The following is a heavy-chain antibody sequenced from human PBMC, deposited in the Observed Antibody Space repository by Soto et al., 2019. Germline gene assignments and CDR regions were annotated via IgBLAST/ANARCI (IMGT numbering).Heavy chain of an antibody. V-gene: IGHV4-30-2*01. CDR1: GGSISSYY. J-gene: IGHJ4*02. CDR3: ARDQYGGLDY. CDR2: IYHSGST. Sequence: SETLALSCPVSGGSISSYYWRWIRQPPGKGLEWIGYIYHSGSTCYNPSLKSRVTISVDRSKRQCSLKLSSVTAADTAVYCCARDQYGGLDYWGQGTLVTVLL. D-gene: IGHD3-16*01.